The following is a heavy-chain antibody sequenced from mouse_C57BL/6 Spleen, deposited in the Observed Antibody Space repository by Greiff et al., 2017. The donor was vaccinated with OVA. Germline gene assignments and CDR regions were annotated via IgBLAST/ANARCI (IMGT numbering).Heavy chain of an antibody. D-gene: IGHD2-1*01. J-gene: IGHJ3*01. CDR2: INPSNGGT. Sequence: QVQLQQPGPELVKPGASVKLSCKASGYTFTSYWMHWVKQRPGQGLEWIGNINPSNGGTNYNENFKSKATLTVDKSSSTAYMQLSSLTSEDSAVYYCARRDYGNYGAWFAYWGQGTLVTVSA. CDR1: GYTFTSYW. CDR3: ARRDYGNYGAWFAY. V-gene: IGHV1-53*01.